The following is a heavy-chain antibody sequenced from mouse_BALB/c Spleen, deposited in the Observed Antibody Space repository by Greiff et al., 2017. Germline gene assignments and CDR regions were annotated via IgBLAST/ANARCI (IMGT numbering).Heavy chain of an antibody. D-gene: IGHD1-3*01. J-gene: IGHJ4*01. CDR2: ISSGGGST. CDR3: ARHNSYAMDY. CDR1: GFAFSSYD. V-gene: IGHV5-12-1*01. Sequence: EVKVVESGGGLVKPGGSLKLSCAASGFAFSSYDMSWVRQTPEKRLEWVAYISSGGGSTYYPDTVKGRFTISRDNAKNTLYLQVSSLKSEDTAMYYCARHNSYAMDYWGQGTSVTVSS.